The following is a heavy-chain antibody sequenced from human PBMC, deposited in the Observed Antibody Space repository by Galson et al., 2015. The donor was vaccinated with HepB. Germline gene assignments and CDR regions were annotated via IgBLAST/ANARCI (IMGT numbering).Heavy chain of an antibody. CDR2: INHSGST. Sequence: SETLSLTCAVYGGSFSGYYWSWIRQPPGKGLEWIGEINHSGSTNYNPSLKSRVTISVDTSKNQFSLKVTSVTATDTAVYYCVRRPQHDYGDYPPFDIWGQGTMVTVSS. V-gene: IGHV4-34*01. D-gene: IGHD4-17*01. CDR3: VRRPQHDYGDYPPFDI. CDR1: GGSFSGYY. J-gene: IGHJ3*02.